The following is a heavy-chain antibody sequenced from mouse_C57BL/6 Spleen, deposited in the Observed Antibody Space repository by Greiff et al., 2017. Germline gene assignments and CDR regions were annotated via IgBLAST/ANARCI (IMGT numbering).Heavy chain of an antibody. CDR2: ISYDGSN. CDR1: GYSITSGYY. V-gene: IGHV3-6*01. CDR3: ARGIYYGNPFDY. D-gene: IGHD2-1*01. J-gene: IGHJ2*01. Sequence: EVKLMESGPGLVKPSQSLSLTCSVTGYSITSGYYWNWIRQFPGNKLEWMGYISYDGSNNYNPSLKNRISITRDTSKNQFFLKLNSVTTEDTATYYCARGIYYGNPFDYWGQGTTLTVSS.